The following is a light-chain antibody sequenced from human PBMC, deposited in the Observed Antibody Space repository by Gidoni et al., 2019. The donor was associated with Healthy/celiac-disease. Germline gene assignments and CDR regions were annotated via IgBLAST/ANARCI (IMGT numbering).Light chain of an antibody. V-gene: IGKV3-20*01. CDR2: GAS. J-gene: IGKJ2*01. CDR1: QSVSSSY. Sequence: EIVLTQSPGTLSLSPGERATLSCRASQSVSSSYLAWYQQKPGQAPRLLNYGASSRATGIPDRFSGSGSGTDFTLTISRLEPEDFAVYYCQQYGSFPYTFGQGTKLEIK. CDR3: QQYGSFPYT.